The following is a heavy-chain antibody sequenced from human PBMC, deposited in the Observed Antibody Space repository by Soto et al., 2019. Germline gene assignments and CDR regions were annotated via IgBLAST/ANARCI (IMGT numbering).Heavy chain of an antibody. J-gene: IGHJ4*02. CDR1: GRSISSVNYY. CDR2: IYYSGST. V-gene: IGHV4-30-4*01. D-gene: IGHD2-15*01. Sequence: QVQLQESGPGLVKPSQTLSLTCTVSGRSISSVNYYWSWIRQPPGKGLEWIGYIYYSGSTYYNPSLRSRVTISVDKSKNQFSRKLSSVTAADTAVYYCARYGSGECNRGSCYSPFDYWGQGTLVTVSS. CDR3: ARYGSGECNRGSCYSPFDY.